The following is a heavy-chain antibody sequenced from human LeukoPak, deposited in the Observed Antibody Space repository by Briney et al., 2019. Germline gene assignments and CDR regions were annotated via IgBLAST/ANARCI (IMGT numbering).Heavy chain of an antibody. CDR2: IYYSGST. CDR1: GGSISSSSYY. D-gene: IGHD5-18*01. J-gene: IGHJ4*02. V-gene: IGHV4-39*07. CDR3: ARVSPWGSYGRGFDY. Sequence: SETLSLTCTVSGGSISSSSYYWGWIRQPPGKGLEWIGSIYYSGSTYYNPSLKSRVTISVDTSKNQFSLKLSSVTAADTAVYYCARVSPWGSYGRGFDYWGQGTLVTVSS.